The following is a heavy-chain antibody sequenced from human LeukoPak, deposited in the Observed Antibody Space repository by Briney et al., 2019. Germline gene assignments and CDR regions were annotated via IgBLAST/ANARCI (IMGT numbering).Heavy chain of an antibody. CDR1: GFTFDDYA. J-gene: IGHJ4*02. V-gene: IGHV3-43*02. Sequence: GGSLRLSCAASGFTFDDYAMHWVRQAPGKGLEWVSLISGDGGSTYYADSVKGRFTISRDNSKNPLYLQMNSLRTEDTALYYCAKDTQLYDSSGYYRYWGQGTLVTVSS. CDR2: ISGDGGST. CDR3: AKDTQLYDSSGYYRY. D-gene: IGHD3-22*01.